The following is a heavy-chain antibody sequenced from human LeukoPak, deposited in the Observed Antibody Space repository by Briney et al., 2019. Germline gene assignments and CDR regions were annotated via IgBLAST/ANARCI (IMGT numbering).Heavy chain of an antibody. CDR2: ISGYNGNT. CDR1: GYNFNNYG. CDR3: ARDILGYTTSWYRFDY. V-gene: IGHV1-18*01. J-gene: IGHJ4*02. D-gene: IGHD6-13*01. Sequence: ASVKVSCKASGYNFNNYGISWVRQAPGQGLEWMGWISGYNGNTKSAQKLQDRVTTTTDTSTNTAYMELRSLRSDDTAVYYCARDILGYTTSWYRFDYWGQGSQVTVSS.